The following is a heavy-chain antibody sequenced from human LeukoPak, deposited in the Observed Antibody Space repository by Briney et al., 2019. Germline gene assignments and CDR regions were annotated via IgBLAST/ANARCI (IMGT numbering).Heavy chain of an antibody. CDR1: GGSVRGYY. V-gene: IGHV4-59*02. Sequence: PSETLSLTCTVSGGSVRGYYWSWIRQPPGKGLEWIGYIYYSGSTNYHPSLKSRVTISIDRSKSHFSLKLSSVTAADTAVYYCARDNWNYNYYYYMDVWGKGTTVTVSS. J-gene: IGHJ6*03. CDR2: IYYSGST. D-gene: IGHD1-20*01. CDR3: ARDNWNYNYYYYMDV.